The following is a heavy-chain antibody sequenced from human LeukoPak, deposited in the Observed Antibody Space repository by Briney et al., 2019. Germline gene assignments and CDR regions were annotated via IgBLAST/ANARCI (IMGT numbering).Heavy chain of an antibody. CDR1: GFTFNSYS. CDR3: ARQAARPYGY. Sequence: PGRSLRLSCAASGFTFNSYSMHWVRQAPGKGLEWVAVISYDGSNKYYADSVKGRFTISRDNSKNTVYLQMNSLRTEDTAVFYCARQAARPYGYWGQGTLVTVSS. V-gene: IGHV3-30-3*01. J-gene: IGHJ4*02. CDR2: ISYDGSNK. D-gene: IGHD6-6*01.